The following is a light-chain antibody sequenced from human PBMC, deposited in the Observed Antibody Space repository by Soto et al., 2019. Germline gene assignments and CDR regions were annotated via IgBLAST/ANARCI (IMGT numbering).Light chain of an antibody. Sequence: QSALTQPASVSGSPGQSVTISCTGTSGDIGGYNYVSWYQQHPGKAPKLLISEVTHRPSGVSNRFSGSKSGNTASLTISGLQAEDDADDYCSSSTANSTPYVFGGGTQLTVL. CDR3: SSSTANSTPYV. V-gene: IGLV2-14*01. CDR1: SGDIGGYNY. CDR2: EVT. J-gene: IGLJ2*01.